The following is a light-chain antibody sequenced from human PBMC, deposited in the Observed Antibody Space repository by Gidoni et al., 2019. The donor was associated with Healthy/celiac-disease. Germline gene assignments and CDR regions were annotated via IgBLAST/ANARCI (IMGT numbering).Light chain of an antibody. V-gene: IGKV1-39*01. CDR1: QSISSY. CDR3: QQSYSTPPYT. J-gene: IGKJ2*01. CDR2: AAS. Sequence: DVQMIQSPSSLSASVGDRVTITCRASQSISSYLNWYQQKPGKAPKLLIYAASSLQSGGPSRFSGSGSGTDFTLTISSLQPEDFATYYCQQSYSTPPYTFGQGTKLEIK.